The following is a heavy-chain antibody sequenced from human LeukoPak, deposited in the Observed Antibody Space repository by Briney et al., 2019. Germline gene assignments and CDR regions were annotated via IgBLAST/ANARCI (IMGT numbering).Heavy chain of an antibody. V-gene: IGHV3-23*01. CDR3: AKDGAKDDRTGSLGHYFDY. CDR2: ISGSSGNA. J-gene: IGHJ4*02. Sequence: GGSLRLSCAASGFTFSSYAMNWVRQVPEKGLEWVSAISGSSGNANYADSVKGRFTVSRDNSKNTLYLQMISLGAEDTALYYCAKDGAKDDRTGSLGHYFDYWGQGILVIVSS. CDR1: GFTFSSYA. D-gene: IGHD3-22*01.